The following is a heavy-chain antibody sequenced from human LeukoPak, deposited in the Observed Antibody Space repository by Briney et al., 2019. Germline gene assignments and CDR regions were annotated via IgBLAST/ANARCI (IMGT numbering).Heavy chain of an antibody. CDR3: ARAQYCSSTSCYLFDY. D-gene: IGHD2-2*01. CDR2: MNPNSGNT. J-gene: IGHJ4*02. CDR1: GYTFSSFG. Sequence: ASVKVSCKASGYTFSSFGISWVRQAPGQGLEWMGWMNPNSGNTGYAQKFQGRVTMTRNTSISTAYMELSSLRSEDTAVYYCARAQYCSSTSCYLFDYWGQGTLVTVSS. V-gene: IGHV1-8*02.